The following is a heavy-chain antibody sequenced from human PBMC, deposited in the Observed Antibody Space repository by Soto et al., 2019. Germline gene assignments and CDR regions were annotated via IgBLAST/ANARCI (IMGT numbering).Heavy chain of an antibody. D-gene: IGHD3-22*01. J-gene: IGHJ6*02. CDR3: ARAAWFYYGMDV. CDR2: IWPDGSNR. Sequence: GSLRLSCATSGFIFNTYGMHWVRQAPGKGLEWVAVIWPDGSNRYYADSVSGQFTISRDNSKNTLFLQMNSLSAEDTGVYYCARAAWFYYGMDVWGQGTTVTVSS. V-gene: IGHV3-33*01. CDR1: GFIFNTYG.